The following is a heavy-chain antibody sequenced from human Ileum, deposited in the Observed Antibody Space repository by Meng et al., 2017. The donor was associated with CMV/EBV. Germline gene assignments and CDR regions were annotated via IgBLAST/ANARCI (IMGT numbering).Heavy chain of an antibody. J-gene: IGHJ5*01. V-gene: IGHV1-8*01. CDR2: VNPNSGKT. Sequence: ASVKVSCKASGYPFTNYDIYWVRQATGQGPEWMGWVNPNSGKTGYAQKFQGRLIMSRNSSIDTAYMELSSLRSDDTAVYYCARGRNWFDSWGQGTLVTVSS. CDR1: GYPFTNYD. CDR3: ARGRNWFDS.